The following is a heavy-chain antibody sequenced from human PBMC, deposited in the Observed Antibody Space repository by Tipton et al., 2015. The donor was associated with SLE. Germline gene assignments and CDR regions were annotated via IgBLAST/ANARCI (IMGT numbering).Heavy chain of an antibody. V-gene: IGHV3-7*03. CDR1: GFTCSNYW. D-gene: IGHD6-13*01. Sequence: SLRLSCAASGFTCSNYWMSWVRQAPGKGLEWVANIKEDGSEKYYLDSVKGRFTMSRDNAKNSLYLQMNSLRAEDTAVYFCAKGSAAARPYYFDYWGQGTLVTVSS. CDR3: AKGSAAARPYYFDY. CDR2: IKEDGSEK. J-gene: IGHJ4*02.